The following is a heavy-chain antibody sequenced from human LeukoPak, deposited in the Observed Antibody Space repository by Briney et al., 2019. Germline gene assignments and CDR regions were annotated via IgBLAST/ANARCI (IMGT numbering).Heavy chain of an antibody. CDR2: IYYSGST. D-gene: IGHD3-10*01. V-gene: IGHV4-59*01. CDR1: GGSISSYY. Sequence: SETLSLTCTDSGGSISSYYWSWIRQPPGKGLEWVGYIYYSGSTNYNPSLKSRVTISVDTTKNQFPLQLSSVTAADTPAYYSGSPSGGSGSYWGSDALDIWGQGTKVTVSS. J-gene: IGHJ3*02. CDR3: GSPSGGSGSYWGSDALDI.